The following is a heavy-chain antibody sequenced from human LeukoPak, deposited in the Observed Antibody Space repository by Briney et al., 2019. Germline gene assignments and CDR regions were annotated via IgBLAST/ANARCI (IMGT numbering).Heavy chain of an antibody. CDR3: ARLSHDTTSA. J-gene: IGHJ4*02. Sequence: ASVKVSCKTSGYTFTRYGMHWVRQAPGQGLGWMGWINPTTGGTNYAQHFQGRVSVTLDTSVSTAYMELSRLTFDDTALYYCARLSHDTTSAWGQGTPVTVSS. CDR2: INPTTGGT. CDR1: GYTFTRYG. V-gene: IGHV1-2*02. D-gene: IGHD1-26*01.